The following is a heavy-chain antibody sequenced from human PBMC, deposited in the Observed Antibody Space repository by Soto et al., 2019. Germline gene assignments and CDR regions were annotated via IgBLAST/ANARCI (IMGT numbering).Heavy chain of an antibody. V-gene: IGHV3-23*01. CDR3: AKSGGGGYCSGGSCRYSPPDYYYYYMDV. D-gene: IGHD2-15*01. CDR2: ISGSGGST. CDR1: GFTFSSYA. Sequence: GGSLRLSCAASGFTFSSYAMSWVRQAPGKGLEWVSAISGSGGSTYYADSVKGRFTISRENSKNTLYLQTNSLRAEDTAVYYCAKSGGGGYCSGGSCRYSPPDYYYYYMDVWGKGTTVTVSS. J-gene: IGHJ6*03.